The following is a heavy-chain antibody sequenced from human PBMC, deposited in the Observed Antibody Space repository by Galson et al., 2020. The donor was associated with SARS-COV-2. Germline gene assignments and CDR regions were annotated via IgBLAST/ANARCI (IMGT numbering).Heavy chain of an antibody. CDR2: IRSKTDSYTT. J-gene: IGHJ4*02. CDR3: VAYGTVWDIDY. Sequence: GGSLRLSCAASGFTFSGSAMHWVRQASGKGLQWVGSIRSKTDSYTTAYAASVKGRFTITRDDSKNTAYLQMNSLTTEDTAVYYCVAYGTVWDIDYWGQGTLVTVSS. D-gene: IGHD1-26*01. CDR1: GFTFSGSA. V-gene: IGHV3-73*01.